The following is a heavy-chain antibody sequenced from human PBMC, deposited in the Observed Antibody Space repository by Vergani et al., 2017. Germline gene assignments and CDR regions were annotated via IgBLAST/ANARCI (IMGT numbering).Heavy chain of an antibody. CDR2: ISPDGFST. V-gene: IGHV1-46*01. CDR3: AREGGNPSRGWFDP. J-gene: IGHJ5*02. CDR1: GYTFTAYY. Sequence: QVQLVQSGAEVGKPGASVKISCKASGYTFTAYYIHWVRQAPEQGLEWVGVISPDGFSTFYAQKFQGRVTITRDTSTSTVYVEVTSLRSDDTAVYYCAREGGNPSRGWFDPWGQGTLVTVSS. D-gene: IGHD4-23*01.